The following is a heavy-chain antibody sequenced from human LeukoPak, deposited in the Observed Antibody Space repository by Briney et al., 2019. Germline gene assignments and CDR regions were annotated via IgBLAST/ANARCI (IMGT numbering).Heavy chain of an antibody. CDR1: GFTFSSYG. CDR2: IRYDGSNK. Sequence: GGSLRLSCAASGFTFSSYGMHWVRQAPGKGLEWVAFIRYDGSNKYYADSVKGRFTISRDNSKNTLYLQMNSLRAEDTAVYYCARAARWLTYYYYYMDVWGKGTTVTVSS. V-gene: IGHV3-30*02. D-gene: IGHD4/OR15-4a*01. J-gene: IGHJ6*03. CDR3: ARAARWLTYYYYYMDV.